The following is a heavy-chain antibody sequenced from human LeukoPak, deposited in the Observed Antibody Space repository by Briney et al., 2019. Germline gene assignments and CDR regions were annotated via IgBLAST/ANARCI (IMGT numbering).Heavy chain of an antibody. CDR3: ARHAANSDTVTELRYFDWSNYYYYYGMDV. V-gene: IGHV4-39*01. D-gene: IGHD3-9*01. Sequence: SETLSLTCTVSGGSISSSSYYWGWIRQPPGKGLEWIGSIYYSGSTYYNPSLKSRVTISVDTSKNQFSLKLSSVTAADTAVYYCARHAANSDTVTELRYFDWSNYYYYYGMDVWGQGTTVTVSS. J-gene: IGHJ6*02. CDR1: GGSISSSSYY. CDR2: IYYSGST.